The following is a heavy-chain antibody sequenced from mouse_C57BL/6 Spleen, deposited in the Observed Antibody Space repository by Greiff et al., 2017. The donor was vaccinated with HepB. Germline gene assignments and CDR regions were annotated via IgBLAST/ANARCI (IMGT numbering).Heavy chain of an antibody. CDR3: ANYDYDEAMDY. J-gene: IGHJ4*01. CDR2: INPYNGGT. Sequence: SGPVLVKPGASVKMSCKASGYTFTDYYMNWVKQSHGKSLEWIGVINPYNGGTSYNQKFKGKATLTVDKSSSTAYMELNSLTSEDSAVYYCANYDYDEAMDYWGQGTSVTVSS. D-gene: IGHD2-4*01. V-gene: IGHV1-19*01. CDR1: GYTFTDYY.